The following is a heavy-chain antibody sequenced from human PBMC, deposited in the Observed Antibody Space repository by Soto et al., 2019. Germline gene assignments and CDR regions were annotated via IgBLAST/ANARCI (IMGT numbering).Heavy chain of an antibody. CDR3: ASVGVAVAGTYFDY. J-gene: IGHJ4*02. CDR1: GGSINNYY. Sequence: PSETLSLTCTVSGGSINNYYWSWIRQPPGKGLEWIAYIFSTGTTSYNPSLKSRVSASVDTSKNQVYLHLNSVTAADTAVYYCASVGVAVAGTYFDYSGQGTLVTVSS. CDR2: IFSTGTT. V-gene: IGHV4-59*08. D-gene: IGHD6-19*01.